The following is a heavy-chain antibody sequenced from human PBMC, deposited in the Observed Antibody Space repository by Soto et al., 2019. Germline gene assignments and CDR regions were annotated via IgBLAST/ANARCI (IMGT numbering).Heavy chain of an antibody. CDR3: ARCSGWYGQCYFDC. V-gene: IGHV3-53*02. J-gene: IGHJ4*02. D-gene: IGHD6-13*01. CDR2: IYSDGRT. Sequence: DVQLVETGGGLIQPGGSLRRSCAASGFIVSSSYMSWVRQAPGKGLEWVSVIYSDGRTYYADSVKGRFTISRDNSKNTLYLQMNSLSAEDTAVYYCARCSGWYGQCYFDCWGQGTLVTVSS. CDR1: GFIVSSSY.